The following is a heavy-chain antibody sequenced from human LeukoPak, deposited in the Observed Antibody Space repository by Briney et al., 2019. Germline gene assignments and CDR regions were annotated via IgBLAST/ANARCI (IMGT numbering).Heavy chain of an antibody. CDR1: GYSISNGYY. V-gene: IGHV4-38-2*02. CDR2: IYHRGST. J-gene: IGHJ4*02. D-gene: IGHD5-12*01. CDR3: ARDVAGNTFDY. Sequence: NPSETLSLTCTVSGYSISNGYYWGWIRQPPGEGLEWVGSIYHRGSTYNNPPLKSRVTISVDTAKSQFSLRLTSMTAADTAVYYCARDVAGNTFDYWGQGTLVTVSS.